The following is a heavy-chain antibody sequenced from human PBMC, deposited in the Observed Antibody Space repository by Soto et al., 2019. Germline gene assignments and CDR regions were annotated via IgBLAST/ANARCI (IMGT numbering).Heavy chain of an antibody. CDR1: GGSFSSYT. J-gene: IGHJ5*02. Sequence: QVQLVQSGAEVKKPGSWVKVSCKASGGSFSSYTISWVRQAPGQGLEWMGRIIPILGIANYAQKFQGRVTITADKSTSTAYMELSSLRSEDTAVYYCARGRYDSSEIAGWFDPWGQGTLVTVSS. CDR3: ARGRYDSSEIAGWFDP. V-gene: IGHV1-69*02. CDR2: IIPILGIA. D-gene: IGHD3-22*01.